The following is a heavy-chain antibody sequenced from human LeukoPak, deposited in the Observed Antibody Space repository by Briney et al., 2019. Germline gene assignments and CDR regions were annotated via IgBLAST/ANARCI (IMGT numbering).Heavy chain of an antibody. CDR1: GFTFSSYW. CDR3: ARETAGIAAANEQIAY. V-gene: IGHV3-74*01. D-gene: IGHD6-13*01. CDR2: INTDGSST. Sequence: GGSLRLSCAASGFTFSSYWMHWVRQAPGKGLVWVSRINTDGSSTSYADSVKGRFTISRDKAKKIVYRKMNSMRAEDTAVYYCARETAGIAAANEQIAYWGQANLVTVSS. J-gene: IGHJ4*02.